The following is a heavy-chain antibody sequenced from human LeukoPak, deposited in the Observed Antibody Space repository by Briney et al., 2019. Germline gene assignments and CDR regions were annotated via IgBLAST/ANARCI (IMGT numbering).Heavy chain of an antibody. Sequence: PGRSLRLSCAASGFTFSSYAMHWVRQAPGKGLEWVAVIPYDGSNKYYADSVKGRFTISRDNSKNTLYLQMNSLRAEDTAVYYCARDLVTIFGVVSWGMDVWGQGTTVTVSS. CDR2: IPYDGSNK. J-gene: IGHJ6*02. V-gene: IGHV3-30-3*01. D-gene: IGHD3-3*01. CDR3: ARDLVTIFGVVSWGMDV. CDR1: GFTFSSYA.